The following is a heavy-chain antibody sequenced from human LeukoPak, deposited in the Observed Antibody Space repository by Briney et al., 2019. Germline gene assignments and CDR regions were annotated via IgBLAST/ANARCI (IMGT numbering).Heavy chain of an antibody. V-gene: IGHV3-9*03. D-gene: IGHD4-23*01. J-gene: IGHJ3*02. CDR1: GFTFDDYA. CDR3: AKDMGDYGGNDAFDI. Sequence: GGSRRLSCAASGFTFDDYAMHWVRQAPGKGLEWVSGISWNSGSIGYADSVKGRFTISRDNAKNPLYLQMNSLRAEDMALYYCAKDMGDYGGNDAFDIWGQGTMVTVSS. CDR2: ISWNSGSI.